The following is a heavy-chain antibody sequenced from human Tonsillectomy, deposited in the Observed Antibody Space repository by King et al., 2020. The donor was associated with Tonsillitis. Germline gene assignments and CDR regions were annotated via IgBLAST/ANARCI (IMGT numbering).Heavy chain of an antibody. Sequence: VQLQQWGAGLLKPSETLSLTCAVYGGSFRGYYWSWIRQPPGKGLEWIAEINHSGSSNYNPSLMRRATVSVDTSKNQFSLKLTSMTAADTAVYYCARDAAAAGKFSGFAPWGQGTLVTISS. CDR2: INHSGSS. J-gene: IGHJ5*02. V-gene: IGHV4-34*01. D-gene: IGHD6-13*01. CDR1: GGSFRGYY. CDR3: ARDAAAAGKFSGFAP.